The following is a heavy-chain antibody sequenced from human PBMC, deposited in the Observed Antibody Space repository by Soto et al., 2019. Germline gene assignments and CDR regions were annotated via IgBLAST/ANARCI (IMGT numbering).Heavy chain of an antibody. D-gene: IGHD2-2*01. J-gene: IGHJ6*02. Sequence: PGGSLRLACAASGFTFGSYAMMWVRQAPGKGLEWVSAISGSGGSTYYADSVKGRFTISRDNSKNTLYLQMNSLRAEDTAVYYCAKDHPSQLYGMDVWGQGTTVTVSS. CDR2: ISGSGGST. V-gene: IGHV3-23*01. CDR1: GFTFGSYA. CDR3: AKDHPSQLYGMDV.